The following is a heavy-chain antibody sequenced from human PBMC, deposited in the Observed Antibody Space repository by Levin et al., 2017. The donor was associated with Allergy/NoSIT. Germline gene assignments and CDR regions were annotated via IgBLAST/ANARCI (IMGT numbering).Heavy chain of an antibody. Sequence: GESLKISCAASGFTVSSNYMSWVRQAPGKGLEWVSVIYSGGSTYYADSVKGRFTISRDNSKNTLYLQMNSLRAEDTAVYYCARERTGYSGYDDLINAFDIWGQGTMVTVSS. D-gene: IGHD5-12*01. V-gene: IGHV3-53*01. J-gene: IGHJ3*02. CDR1: GFTVSSNY. CDR3: ARERTGYSGYDDLINAFDI. CDR2: IYSGGST.